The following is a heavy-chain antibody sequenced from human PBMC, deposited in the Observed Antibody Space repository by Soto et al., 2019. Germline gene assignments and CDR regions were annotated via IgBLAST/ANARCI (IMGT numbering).Heavy chain of an antibody. D-gene: IGHD4-4*01. CDR2: ISYDGSNK. V-gene: IGHV3-30-3*01. Sequence: QVQLVESGGGVVQPGRSLRLSCAASGFTFSSYAMHWVRQVPGKGLEWVAVISYDGSNKYCADSVKGRFTISRDNSKNTLYLQMNSLRAEDTAVYYCARPLWRDDYNWGYFDLWGRGTLVTVSS. CDR3: ARPLWRDDYNWGYFDL. J-gene: IGHJ2*01. CDR1: GFTFSSYA.